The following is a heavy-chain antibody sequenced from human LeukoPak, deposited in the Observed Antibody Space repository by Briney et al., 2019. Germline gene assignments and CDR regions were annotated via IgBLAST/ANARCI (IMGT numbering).Heavy chain of an antibody. CDR1: GGSISSYY. J-gene: IGHJ4*02. D-gene: IGHD2-15*01. CDR3: ARGYCSGGSWYREDY. V-gene: IGHV4-59*01. Sequence: ETLSLTCTVSGGSISSYYWSWIRQPPGKGLEWVGYIYYSGSTNYNPSLKSRVAISVDTSKNHISLKLSSVTAADTVVNSCARGYCSGGSWYREDYWGKGTLVTVAS. CDR2: IYYSGST.